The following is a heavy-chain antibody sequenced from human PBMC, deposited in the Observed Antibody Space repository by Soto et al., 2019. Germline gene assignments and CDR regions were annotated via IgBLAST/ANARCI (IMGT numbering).Heavy chain of an antibody. CDR2: IIPILGIA. D-gene: IGHD6-13*01. Sequence: QVQLVQSGAEVKKPGSSVKVSCKASGGTFSSYTISWVRQAPGQGLEWMGRIIPILGIANYAQKFQGRVTITADKSTSTAYMELSSLRSEDTAVYYCARSAIAAAGTGDYWGQGTLVTVSS. V-gene: IGHV1-69*02. J-gene: IGHJ4*02. CDR1: GGTFSSYT. CDR3: ARSAIAAAGTGDY.